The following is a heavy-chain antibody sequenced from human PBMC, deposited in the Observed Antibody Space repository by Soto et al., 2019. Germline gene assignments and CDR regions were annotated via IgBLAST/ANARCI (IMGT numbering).Heavy chain of an antibody. Sequence: ASVKVSCKASGYAFIYYPMHWVRQAPGQGLEWMGWINLGNGNTEYSQNFQDRFSITKDTSATTVYMELSSLTSDDTAVYFCARETLCGGRCYVNSFDPWGPGTLVTVSS. D-gene: IGHD2-15*01. J-gene: IGHJ5*02. V-gene: IGHV1-3*01. CDR2: INLGNGNT. CDR3: ARETLCGGRCYVNSFDP. CDR1: GYAFIYYP.